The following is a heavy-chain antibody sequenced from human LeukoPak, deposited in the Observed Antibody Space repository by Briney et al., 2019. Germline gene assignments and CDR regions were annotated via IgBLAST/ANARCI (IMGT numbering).Heavy chain of an antibody. CDR1: GSTFSNYA. CDR2: IRGSGDNT. Sequence: GGSLRLSCAASGSTFSNYAMSWVRQAPGKGLEWVSAIRGSGDNTYYAASVKGRFTISRDNSKDTLYLQMNSLRAEDTAVYYCARDRGSYGGPTGYFDYWGQGTLVTVSS. CDR3: ARDRGSYGGPTGYFDY. D-gene: IGHD1-26*01. J-gene: IGHJ4*02. V-gene: IGHV3-23*01.